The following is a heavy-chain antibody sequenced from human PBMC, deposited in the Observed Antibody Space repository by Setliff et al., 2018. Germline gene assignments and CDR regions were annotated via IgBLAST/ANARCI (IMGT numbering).Heavy chain of an antibody. J-gene: IGHJ4*02. CDR1: GYTFRNYA. V-gene: IGHV1-18*01. CDR3: ARAPSVELVTIRTNSWFTY. CDR2: ISVYNGDT. Sequence: ASVKVSCKASGYTFRNYAFAWVRQASGQGLEWVGWISVYNGDTNYAQKFQGRVTLTTDTSTSTAYMELRSLTSDDSAFYYCARAPSVELVTIRTNSWFTYWGQRTLVTVSS. D-gene: IGHD5-18*01.